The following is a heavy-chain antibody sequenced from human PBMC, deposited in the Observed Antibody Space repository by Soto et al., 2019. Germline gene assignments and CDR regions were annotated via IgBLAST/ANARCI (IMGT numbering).Heavy chain of an antibody. CDR3: SRDGLRQQLVPPGY. CDR2: ISAYNGNT. CDR1: GYTFTSYG. J-gene: IGHJ4*02. V-gene: IGHV1-18*04. Sequence: QVQLVQSGAEVKKPGASVKVSCKASGYTFTSYGISWVRQAPGQGLEWMGWISAYNGNTNYAQKLQGRVTMTTDTSTSKAYMELMSLRSYDTAVYYCSRDGLRQQLVPPGYWGQGSLVTVSS. D-gene: IGHD6-13*01.